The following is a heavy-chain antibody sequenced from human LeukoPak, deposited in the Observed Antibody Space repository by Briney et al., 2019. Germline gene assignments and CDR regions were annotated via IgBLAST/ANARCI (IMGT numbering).Heavy chain of an antibody. J-gene: IGHJ6*03. CDR3: ARVASPGYCSGGSCLGHYYYYYMDV. Sequence: SETLSLTCAVYGGSFSGYYWSWIRQPPGKGLEWIGEINHSGSTTYNPSLKSRVTISVDTSKNQFSLKLSSVTAADTAVYYCARVASPGYCSGGSCLGHYYYYYMDVWGKGTTVTVSS. V-gene: IGHV4-34*01. CDR1: GGSFSGYY. D-gene: IGHD2-15*01. CDR2: INHSGST.